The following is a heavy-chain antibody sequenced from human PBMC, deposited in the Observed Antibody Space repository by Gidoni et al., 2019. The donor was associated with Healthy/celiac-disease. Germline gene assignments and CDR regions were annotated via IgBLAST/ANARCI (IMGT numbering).Heavy chain of an antibody. V-gene: IGHV4-59*01. CDR1: GGSISSYY. CDR3: ARAPYSSSWYRGLGYYYYMDV. J-gene: IGHJ6*03. D-gene: IGHD6-13*01. CDR2: IYYSGST. Sequence: QVQLQESGPGLVKPSETLSLTCTVSGGSISSYYWSWIRQPPGKGLEWIGYIYYSGSTNYNPSLKSRVTISVDTSKNQFSLKLSSVTAADTAVYYCARAPYSSSWYRGLGYYYYMDVWGKGTTVTVSS.